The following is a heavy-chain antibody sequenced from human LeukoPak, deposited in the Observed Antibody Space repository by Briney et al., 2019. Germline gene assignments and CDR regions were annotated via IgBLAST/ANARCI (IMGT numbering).Heavy chain of an antibody. CDR1: GGSISSYY. V-gene: IGHV4-59*01. CDR2: IYYSGST. D-gene: IGHD2-2*01. CDR3: ARDGCSSTRCYVDY. J-gene: IGHJ4*02. Sequence: SETLSLTCTVSGGSISSYYWSWIRQPPGKGLEWIGYIYYSGSTNYNPSLKSRVTISVDTSKNQVSLKLSSVTAADTAVYYCARDGCSSTRCYVDYWGQGTLVTVSS.